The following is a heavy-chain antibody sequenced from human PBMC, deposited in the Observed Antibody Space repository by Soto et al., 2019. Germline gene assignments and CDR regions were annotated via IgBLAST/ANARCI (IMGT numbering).Heavy chain of an antibody. V-gene: IGHV3-48*01. CDR3: ARMTSSLSPGR. CDR2: IRSSGSPT. CDR1: GFAFSNYS. Sequence: GGSLRLSCVASGFAFSNYSMNWVRQAPGKELEWVSYIRSSGSPTYYAGSVKGRFTISRDNAKKSLYLQMNSLRAEDTAVYFCARMTSSLSPGRWGQGTLVTAPQ. J-gene: IGHJ4*02. D-gene: IGHD2-2*01.